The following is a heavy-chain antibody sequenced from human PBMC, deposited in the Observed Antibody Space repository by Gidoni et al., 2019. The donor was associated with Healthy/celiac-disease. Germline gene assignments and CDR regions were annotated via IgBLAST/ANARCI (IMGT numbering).Heavy chain of an antibody. CDR1: GGSLSSSSYY. CDR2: IYYSGST. D-gene: IGHD3-10*01. Sequence: QLQLQESGPGLVKPSETLSLTCTVSGGSLSSSSYYWGWIRQPPGKGLEWIGSIYYSGSTYYNPSLKTRVTISVDTSKNQFSLKLSSVTAADTAVYYCARTSSGSCDYWGQGTLVTVSS. J-gene: IGHJ4*02. V-gene: IGHV4-39*01. CDR3: ARTSSGSCDY.